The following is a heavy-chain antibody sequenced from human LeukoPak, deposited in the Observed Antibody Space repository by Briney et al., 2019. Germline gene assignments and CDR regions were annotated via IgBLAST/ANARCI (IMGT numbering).Heavy chain of an antibody. Sequence: PGRSLRLSCAASGFTFSSYAMHWVRQAPGKGLEWVAVISYDGSNKYYADSVKGRFTISRDNSKNTLYLQMNSLRAEDTAVYYCAREVSQYYYDSSGYFDYRGQGTLVTVSS. CDR3: AREVSQYYYDSSGYFDY. V-gene: IGHV3-30*04. J-gene: IGHJ4*02. CDR1: GFTFSSYA. CDR2: ISYDGSNK. D-gene: IGHD3-22*01.